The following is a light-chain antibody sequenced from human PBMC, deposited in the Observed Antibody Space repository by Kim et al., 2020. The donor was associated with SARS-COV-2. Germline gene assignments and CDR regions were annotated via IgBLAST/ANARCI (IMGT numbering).Light chain of an antibody. J-gene: IGKJ2*01. CDR3: QQRTNWPT. V-gene: IGKV3-11*01. CDR2: EVS. CDR1: QSVNNY. Sequence: LSLSHGERATRSCRASQSVNNYLAWYQQKPGQAPRLLIYEVSTRATGIPDMFSGSGSGTDFTLTISSLEPEDFAVYYCQQRTNWPTFGQGTKLEI.